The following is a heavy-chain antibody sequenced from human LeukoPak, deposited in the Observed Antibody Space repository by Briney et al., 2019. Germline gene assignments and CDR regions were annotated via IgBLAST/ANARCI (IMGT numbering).Heavy chain of an antibody. Sequence: GGSLRLSCAASGFTFDDYAMHWVRQAPGKGLEWVSGINWNGGSTGYADSVKGRFTISRDNAKNSLYLQMNSLRAEDTALYYCARVGDYSNYGYFDYWGQGTLVTVSS. CDR3: ARVGDYSNYGYFDY. CDR1: GFTFDDYA. J-gene: IGHJ4*02. CDR2: INWNGGST. V-gene: IGHV3-20*04. D-gene: IGHD4-11*01.